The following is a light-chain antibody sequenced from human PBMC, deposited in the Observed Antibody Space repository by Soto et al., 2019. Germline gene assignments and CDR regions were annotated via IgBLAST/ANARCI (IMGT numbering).Light chain of an antibody. CDR3: QQYGSSPGT. J-gene: IGKJ3*01. CDR2: GAS. Sequence: EIVLTQSPGTLSLSPGERATLSCRASQSVSSSYLAWYQQKPGQAPRLLIYGASSRATVIPDRFSGSGSGTDFTLTISRLEPEDFAVYYCQQYGSSPGTFGPGTKVDIK. V-gene: IGKV3-20*01. CDR1: QSVSSSY.